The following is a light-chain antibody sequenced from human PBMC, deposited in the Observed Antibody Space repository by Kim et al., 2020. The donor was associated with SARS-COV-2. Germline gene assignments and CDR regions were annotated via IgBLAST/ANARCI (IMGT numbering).Light chain of an antibody. V-gene: IGLV3-21*04. Sequence: SYELTQPPSVSVAPGKTARITCGGNNIGSKSVHWYQQKPGQAPVLVIYYDSDRPSGIPERFSGSNSGNTATLTISRVGAGDEADDYCQVWDSSSDHWVFGGGTQLTVL. CDR1: NIGSKS. CDR2: YDS. CDR3: QVWDSSSDHWV. J-gene: IGLJ3*02.